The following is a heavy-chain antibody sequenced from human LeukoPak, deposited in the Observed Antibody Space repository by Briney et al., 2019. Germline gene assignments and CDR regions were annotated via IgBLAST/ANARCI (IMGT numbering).Heavy chain of an antibody. CDR1: GFTFDDYA. CDR3: EKGRRYYGSSGYYDKYYFHS. Sequence: GGSLRLSCAASGFTFDDYAMHWVRQVPGKGLEWVSLICGDGTTTYYADSVKGRFAISRDHSRNFLYLQMNSLRTEHTALYYCEKGRRYYGSSGYYDKYYFHSWGQGTQVTVSS. D-gene: IGHD3-22*01. V-gene: IGHV3-43*02. J-gene: IGHJ4*02. CDR2: ICGDGTTT.